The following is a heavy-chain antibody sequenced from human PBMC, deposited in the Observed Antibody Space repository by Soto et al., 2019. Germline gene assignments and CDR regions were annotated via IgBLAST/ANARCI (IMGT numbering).Heavy chain of an antibody. J-gene: IGHJ4*02. Sequence: SETLSLTCAVYGGSFSGYYWSWIRQPPGKGLEWIGEINHSGSTNYNPSLKSRVTISVDTSKNQFSLKLSSVTAADTAVYYCARGLGLEDLTSDFDYWGQGTLVTVSS. V-gene: IGHV4-34*01. D-gene: IGHD2-2*01. CDR2: INHSGST. CDR1: GGSFSGYY. CDR3: ARGLGLEDLTSDFDY.